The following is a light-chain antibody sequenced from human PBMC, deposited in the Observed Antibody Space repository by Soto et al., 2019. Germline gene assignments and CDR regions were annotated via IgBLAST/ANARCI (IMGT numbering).Light chain of an antibody. CDR3: PPSYSTPSIS. CDR2: STS. J-gene: IGKJ5*01. CDR1: QNFRNS. Sequence: DIQMTQAPSSLSASVGDRVNITCRASQNFRNSLNWYQQKPGQAPKLLIYSTSSLQSGVPSRFSGGRSGTDFTLTISRLQQKDIASYYCPPSYSTPSISFGHGTRLEI. V-gene: IGKV1-39*01.